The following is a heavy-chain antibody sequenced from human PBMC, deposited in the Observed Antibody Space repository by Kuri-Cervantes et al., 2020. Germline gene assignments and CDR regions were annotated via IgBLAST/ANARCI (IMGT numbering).Heavy chain of an antibody. J-gene: IGHJ4*02. CDR2: ISYDGSNK. Sequence: GESLKISCAASGFTFSSYAMHWVRQAPGKGLEWVAVISYDGSNKYYAYSVKGRFTISRDNSKNTLYLQMNSLRAEDTAVYYCARRWELWGQGTLVTVSS. D-gene: IGHD1-26*01. CDR3: ARRWEL. CDR1: GFTFSSYA. V-gene: IGHV3-30-3*01.